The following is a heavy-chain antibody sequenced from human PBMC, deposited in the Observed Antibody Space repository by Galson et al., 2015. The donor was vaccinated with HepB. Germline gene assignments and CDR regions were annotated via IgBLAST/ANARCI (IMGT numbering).Heavy chain of an antibody. CDR1: GFTVSSNY. D-gene: IGHD3-22*01. Sequence: GSLRLSCAASGFTVSSNYMSWVRQAPGKGLEWVSVIYSGGSTYYADSVKGRFTISRDNSKNTLNLQMNSLRAEDTAVYYCARGYYDSSGYPYYFDYWGQGTLVTVSS. CDR3: ARGYYDSSGYPYYFDY. J-gene: IGHJ4*02. V-gene: IGHV3-53*01. CDR2: IYSGGST.